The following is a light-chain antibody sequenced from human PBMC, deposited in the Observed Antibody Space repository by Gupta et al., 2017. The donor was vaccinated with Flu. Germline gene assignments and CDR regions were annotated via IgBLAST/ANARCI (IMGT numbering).Light chain of an antibody. V-gene: IGKV1-5*03. CDR1: QSVSNW. J-gene: IGKJ2*02. CDR3: QQYNRHYRT. CDR2: EAS. Sequence: DNQITHGPFTLSPCVGDRVTITCRASQSVSNWLAWYQKKPGKAPKLLIYEASSLESGVPSRFSGSGSGTEFTLTISSLQADDFATYYCQQYNRHYRTFGQGTKLEIK.